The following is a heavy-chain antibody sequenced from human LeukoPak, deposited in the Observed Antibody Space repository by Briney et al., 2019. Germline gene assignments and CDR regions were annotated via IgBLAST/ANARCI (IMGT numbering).Heavy chain of an antibody. CDR3: AKGRISGRDYYYMDV. Sequence: GGSLRLSCAASGFTFSSYGMHWVRQAPGKGLEWVAFIRYDGSNKYYADSVKGRFTISRDNSKNTLYLQMNSLRAEDTAVYYCAKGRISGRDYYYMDVWGKGTTVTISS. CDR1: GFTFSSYG. D-gene: IGHD2-15*01. J-gene: IGHJ6*03. CDR2: IRYDGSNK. V-gene: IGHV3-30*02.